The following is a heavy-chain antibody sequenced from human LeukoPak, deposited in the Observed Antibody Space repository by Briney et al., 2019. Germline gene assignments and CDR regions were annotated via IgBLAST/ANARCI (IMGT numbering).Heavy chain of an antibody. Sequence: SETLSLTCTISGGSVSDYYWSWIRRSPGKGLEWIGYIYHTGSTSYSPSLKSRVTISADTSQNQFSLKLSSVTAADTAVYYCASRKLGNDYWGQGTLVTVSS. CDR1: GGSVSDYY. D-gene: IGHD7-27*01. V-gene: IGHV4-59*02. J-gene: IGHJ4*02. CDR3: ASRKLGNDY. CDR2: IYHTGST.